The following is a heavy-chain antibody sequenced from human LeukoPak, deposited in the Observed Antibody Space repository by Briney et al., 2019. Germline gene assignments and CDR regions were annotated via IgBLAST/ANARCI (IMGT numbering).Heavy chain of an antibody. V-gene: IGHV4-39*07. CDR1: GGSISSSSYY. CDR2: IYYSGST. J-gene: IGHJ5*02. D-gene: IGHD2/OR15-2a*01. CDR3: ARGNRSFDP. Sequence: YPSETLSLTCTVSGGSISSSSYYWGWIRQPPGKGLEWIGSIYYSGSTYYNPSLKSRVTISVDTSKNQFSLKLSSVTAADTAVYCCARGNRSFDPWGQGTLVTVSS.